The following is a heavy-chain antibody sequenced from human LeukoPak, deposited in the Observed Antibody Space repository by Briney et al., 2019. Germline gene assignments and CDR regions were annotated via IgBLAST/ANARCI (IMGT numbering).Heavy chain of an antibody. Sequence: GGSLRLSCAASGFTFSSYSMNWVRQAPGKGLEWVSIISYDGVAKHYGDSVKGRFTISRDNSKNTLYLEMSSLRPEDTAVYYCAKGMSRDSYYFDYWGQGTLVTVSS. CDR3: AKGMSRDSYYFDY. J-gene: IGHJ4*02. CDR1: GFTFSSYS. CDR2: ISYDGVAK. D-gene: IGHD5-24*01. V-gene: IGHV3-30*18.